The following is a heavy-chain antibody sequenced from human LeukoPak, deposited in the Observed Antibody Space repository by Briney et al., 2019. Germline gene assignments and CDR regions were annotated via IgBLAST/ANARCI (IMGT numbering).Heavy chain of an antibody. D-gene: IGHD2-2*01. CDR2: ISSSSSTI. V-gene: IGHV3-48*01. CDR3: ARVGDIVVVPAAPDY. Sequence: GGSLRLSCAASGFTFSSYSMNWVRQAPGKGLEWVSYISSSSSTIYYADSVEGRFTISRDNAKNSLYQQMNSLRAEDTAVYYCARVGDIVVVPAAPDYWGQGTLVTVSS. CDR1: GFTFSSYS. J-gene: IGHJ4*02.